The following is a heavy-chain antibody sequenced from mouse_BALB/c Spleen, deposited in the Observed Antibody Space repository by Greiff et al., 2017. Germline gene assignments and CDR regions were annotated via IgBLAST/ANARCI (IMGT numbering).Heavy chain of an antibody. CDR2: IYPYNGGT. Sequence: EVQLVESGPELVKPGASVKISCKASGYTFTDYNMHWVKQSHGKSLEWIGYIYPYNGGTGYNQKFKSKATLTVDNSSSTAYMELRSLTSEDSAVYYCARGGYGSAMDYWGQGTSVTVSS. CDR1: GYTFTDYN. J-gene: IGHJ4*01. D-gene: IGHD2-10*02. CDR3: ARGGYGSAMDY. V-gene: IGHV1S29*02.